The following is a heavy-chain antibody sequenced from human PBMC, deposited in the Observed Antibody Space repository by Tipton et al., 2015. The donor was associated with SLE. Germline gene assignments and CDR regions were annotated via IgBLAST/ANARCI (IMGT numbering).Heavy chain of an antibody. V-gene: IGHV1-18*01. D-gene: IGHD3-22*01. CDR3: ARDQGHNSGYYFDY. Sequence: QLVQSGAEVKKPGASVKVSCKASGYTFTSYGISWVRQAPGQGLEWMGWINPYNGNTKYAQKFQGRVTMTTDTSTSTAYMELSSLRYEDTAVYYCARDQGHNSGYYFDYWGQGTLVTVSS. J-gene: IGHJ4*02. CDR2: INPYNGNT. CDR1: GYTFTSYG.